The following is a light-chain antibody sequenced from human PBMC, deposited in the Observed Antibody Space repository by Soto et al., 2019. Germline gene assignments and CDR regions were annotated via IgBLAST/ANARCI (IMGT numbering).Light chain of an antibody. Sequence: ALTQPASVSGSPGQSITISCTGTSSDIGPYNFVSWYQHHPGEAPKLIIYEVTNRPSGVSHRFSGSKSGNTASLTIPGLQAEDEADYYCSSYTTSSYYVFGTGTKVTVL. V-gene: IGLV2-14*01. CDR2: EVT. J-gene: IGLJ1*01. CDR1: SSDIGPYNF. CDR3: SSYTTSSYYV.